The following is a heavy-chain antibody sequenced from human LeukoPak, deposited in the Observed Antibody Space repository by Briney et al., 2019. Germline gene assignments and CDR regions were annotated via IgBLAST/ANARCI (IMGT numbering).Heavy chain of an antibody. Sequence: SGGSLRLSCVASGFTFRDYYMSWIRRAPGKGLEWVSYISSSSSYIDYADSVKGRFTISRDNAKSSLYLQMNSPRVEDTAVYYCAREDANDALDLWGLGTMVTVSS. CDR2: ISSSSSYI. V-gene: IGHV3-11*06. CDR3: AREDANDALDL. J-gene: IGHJ3*01. CDR1: GFTFRDYY. D-gene: IGHD2-2*01.